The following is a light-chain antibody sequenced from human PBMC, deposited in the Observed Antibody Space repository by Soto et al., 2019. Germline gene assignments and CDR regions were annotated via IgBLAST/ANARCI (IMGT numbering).Light chain of an antibody. J-gene: IGKJ5*01. V-gene: IGKV3-20*01. CDR2: GAS. CDR1: QSVGSSY. CDR3: HQYGNSPPLT. Sequence: ENVLTQSPGTLSLSPGERATLSCRASQSVGSSYLAWYQQKPGQAPRLLIYGASSRATGIPDRYSGSGYGTDFTLTISRLEPEDFAMYYCHQYGNSPPLTFGQGKRLECK.